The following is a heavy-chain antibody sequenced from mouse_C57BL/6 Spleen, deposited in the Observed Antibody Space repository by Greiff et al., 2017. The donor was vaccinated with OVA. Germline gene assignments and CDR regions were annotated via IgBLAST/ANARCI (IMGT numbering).Heavy chain of an antibody. J-gene: IGHJ2*01. V-gene: IGHV1-5*01. Sequence: EVQLQQSGPVLARPGASVKMSCKTSGYTFTSYWMHWVKQRPGQGLEWIGAIYPGNSDTSYNQKFKGKAKLTAVTSASTAYMELSSLTNEDSAVYYCFYYDYDGFDYWGQGTTLTVSS. CDR2: IYPGNSDT. CDR1: GYTFTSYW. CDR3: FYYDYDGFDY. D-gene: IGHD2-4*01.